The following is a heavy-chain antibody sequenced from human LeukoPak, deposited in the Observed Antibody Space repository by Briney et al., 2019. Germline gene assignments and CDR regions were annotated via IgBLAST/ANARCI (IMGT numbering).Heavy chain of an antibody. CDR1: GDSVSSNSAA. D-gene: IGHD6-13*01. J-gene: IGHJ5*02. Sequence: SQTLSLTCAISGDSVSSNSAAWNWIRQSPSRGLEWLGRTYYRSKWYNDYAVSVKSRITINPDTSKNQFSLQLNSVTPEDTAAYYCAREARITGIAAAGTGFDPWGQGTLVTVSS. V-gene: IGHV6-1*01. CDR2: TYYRSKWYN. CDR3: AREARITGIAAAGTGFDP.